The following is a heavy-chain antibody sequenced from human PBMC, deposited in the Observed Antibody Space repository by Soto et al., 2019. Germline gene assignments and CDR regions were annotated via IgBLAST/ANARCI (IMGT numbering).Heavy chain of an antibody. CDR2: IYYSGST. D-gene: IGHD2-2*03. J-gene: IGHJ5*02. V-gene: IGHV4-39*07. Sequence: SETLSLTCTVSGGSISSSSYYWGWIRQPPGKGLEWIGSIYYSGSTYYNPSLKSRVTISVDTSKNQFSLKLSSVTAADTAVYYCARGQALGYCSSTSCYEGVSWFDPWGQGTLVTVSS. CDR3: ARGQALGYCSSTSCYEGVSWFDP. CDR1: GGSISSSSYY.